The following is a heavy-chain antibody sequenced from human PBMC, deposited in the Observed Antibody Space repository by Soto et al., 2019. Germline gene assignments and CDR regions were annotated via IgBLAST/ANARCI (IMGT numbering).Heavy chain of an antibody. CDR2: IYYSGST. V-gene: IGHV4-59*01. CDR1: GGSISSYY. D-gene: IGHD5-12*01. Sequence: SETLSLTCTVSGGSISSYYWSWIRQPPGKGLEWIGYIYYSGSTNHNPSLKSRVTISVDTSKNQFSLKLSSVTAADTAVYYCARGDGYNFVPDYWGQGTLVTVSS. J-gene: IGHJ4*02. CDR3: ARGDGYNFVPDY.